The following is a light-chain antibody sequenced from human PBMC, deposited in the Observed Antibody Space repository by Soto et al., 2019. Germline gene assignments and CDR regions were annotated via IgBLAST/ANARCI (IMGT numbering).Light chain of an antibody. CDR1: QSVNSN. CDR2: YAS. V-gene: IGKV3-15*01. CDR3: PQYNTWAWT. J-gene: IGKJ1*01. Sequence: EIVMTQSPATLSVSPGERATLSCRASQSVNSNLAWYQRKRGQAPRLLIFYASTRAPVIPSGFSGSGSGTEFTLTISSLQSEDFAVYYCPQYNTWAWTFGQGTEVEIK.